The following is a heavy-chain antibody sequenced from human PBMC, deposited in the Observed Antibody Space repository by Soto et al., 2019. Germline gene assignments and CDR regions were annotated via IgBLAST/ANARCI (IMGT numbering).Heavy chain of an antibody. CDR1: GFTFSSYS. V-gene: IGHV3-48*02. CDR3: GREGTTSPHDAFDI. D-gene: IGHD1-1*01. Sequence: EVQLVESGGGLVQPGGSLRLSCAASGFTFSSYSMNWVRQAPGKGLEWVSYISSSSSTIYYADSVKGRFTISRDNAKNSLYLQMNSLRDEDTAVYYCGREGTTSPHDAFDIWGQGTMVTVSS. J-gene: IGHJ3*02. CDR2: ISSSSSTI.